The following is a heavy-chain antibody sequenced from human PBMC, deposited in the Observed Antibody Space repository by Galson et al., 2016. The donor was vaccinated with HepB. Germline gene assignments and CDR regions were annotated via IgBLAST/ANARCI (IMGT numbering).Heavy chain of an antibody. J-gene: IGHJ4*02. CDR1: GFSLSTSGVG. V-gene: IGHV2-5*02. D-gene: IGHD3-22*01. Sequence: PALVKPTQTLTLTCTFSGFSLSTSGVGVGWIRQPPGKAPEWLAHIYWDDTKRYRPSLKSRLTIPKGASGRQVVLTLTNMDPLDTATYYCAHGSGYYLNFDDGGQGTLVTVSS. CDR2: IYWDDTK. CDR3: AHGSGYYLNFDD.